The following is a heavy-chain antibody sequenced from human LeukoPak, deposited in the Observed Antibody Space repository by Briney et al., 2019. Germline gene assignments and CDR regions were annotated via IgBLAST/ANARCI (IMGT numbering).Heavy chain of an antibody. CDR1: GFTFSSYG. CDR2: ISGSGGST. Sequence: GGSLRLSCAASGFTFSSYGMSWVRQAPGQGLEWVSAISGSGGSTYYADSVKGRFTISRDNSKNTLYLQMNSLRAEDTAVYYCARDGDSGSAGIDYWGQGTLVTVSS. V-gene: IGHV3-23*01. CDR3: ARDGDSGSAGIDY. D-gene: IGHD1-26*01. J-gene: IGHJ4*02.